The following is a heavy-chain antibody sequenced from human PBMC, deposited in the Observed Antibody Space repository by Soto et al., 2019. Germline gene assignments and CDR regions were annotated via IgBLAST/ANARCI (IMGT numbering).Heavy chain of an antibody. V-gene: IGHV3-30-3*01. Sequence: PGGSLRLSCAASGFTFSSYAMHWVRQAPGKGLEWVAVISYDGSNKYYADSVKGRFTISRDNSKNTLYLQMNSLRAEDTAVYYCASLWFGELFDGMDVWGQGTMVTVSS. CDR1: GFTFSSYA. CDR2: ISYDGSNK. D-gene: IGHD3-10*01. J-gene: IGHJ6*02. CDR3: ASLWFGELFDGMDV.